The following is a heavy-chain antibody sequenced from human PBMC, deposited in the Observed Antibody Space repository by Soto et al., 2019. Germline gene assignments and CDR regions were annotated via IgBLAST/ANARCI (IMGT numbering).Heavy chain of an antibody. CDR1: GFTFSSYA. J-gene: IGHJ6*03. Sequence: EVQLLESGGGLVQPGGSLRLSCAASGFTFSSYAMSWVRQAPGKGLEWVSAISGSGGSTYYADSVKGRFTISRDNSKNTLYVQMNSLRAEDTAVYYCAKSKDYSTDYYMDVWGKGTTVTVSS. D-gene: IGHD4-4*01. CDR2: ISGSGGST. V-gene: IGHV3-23*01. CDR3: AKSKDYSTDYYMDV.